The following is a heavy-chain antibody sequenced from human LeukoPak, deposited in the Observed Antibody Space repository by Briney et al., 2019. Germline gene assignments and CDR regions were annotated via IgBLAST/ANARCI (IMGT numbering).Heavy chain of an antibody. D-gene: IGHD2-15*01. CDR2: ISSSSSTI. CDR3: ARDLAAAPYDCFDP. CDR1: GFTFSSYS. J-gene: IGHJ5*02. Sequence: GGSLRLSCAASGFTFSSYSMNWVRQAPGKGLEWVSYISSSSSTIYYADSVKGRFTISRDNAKKSLYLQMNSLRAEETAVYYCARDLAAAPYDCFDPWGQGTLVTVSS. V-gene: IGHV3-48*04.